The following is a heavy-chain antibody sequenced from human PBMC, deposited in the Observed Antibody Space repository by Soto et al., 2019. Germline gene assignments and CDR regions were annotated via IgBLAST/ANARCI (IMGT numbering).Heavy chain of an antibody. CDR3: AASAVVAAHY. V-gene: IGHV3-11*01. CDR2: ISGSGSTL. J-gene: IGHJ4*02. Sequence: GGSLRLSCAASGFTFSDYYMNWIRQAPGKGLEWVSYISGSGSTLYYADSVEGRFTISRDNAKNLLYLQMNSLRAEDTAVYYCAASAVVAAHYWGQGALVTVSS. CDR1: GFTFSDYY. D-gene: IGHD2-15*01.